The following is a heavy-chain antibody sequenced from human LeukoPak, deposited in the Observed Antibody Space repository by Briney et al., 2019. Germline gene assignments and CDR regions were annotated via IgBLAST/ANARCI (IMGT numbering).Heavy chain of an antibody. CDR1: GYSFTSYW. J-gene: IGHJ4*02. V-gene: IGHV5-10-1*01. Sequence: TGESLKISCKGSGYSFTSYWISWVRQMPGKGLEWMGRIDPSASYTNYSPSFQGHVTISADKSISTAYLQWSSLKASDTAMYYCARHSTVTTEAPHDYWGQGTLVTVSS. CDR3: ARHSTVTTEAPHDY. CDR2: IDPSASYT. D-gene: IGHD4-17*01.